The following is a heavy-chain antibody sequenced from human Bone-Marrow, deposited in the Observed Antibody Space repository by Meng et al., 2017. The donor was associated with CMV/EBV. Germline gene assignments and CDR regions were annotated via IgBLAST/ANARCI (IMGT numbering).Heavy chain of an antibody. V-gene: IGHV3-48*03. CDR2: ISSSGSPI. D-gene: IGHD2-2*03. CDR3: ARGGYCTSTMCYNLNAFDI. Sequence: GESLKISCAASGFTFSDTEMNWVRQAPGEGLEWVSYISSSGSPIYYADSVKGRFTISRDNAKNSLFLQMNSLRAEDTAVYYCARGGYCTSTMCYNLNAFDIWGQGTVVTV. CDR1: GFTFSDTE. J-gene: IGHJ3*02.